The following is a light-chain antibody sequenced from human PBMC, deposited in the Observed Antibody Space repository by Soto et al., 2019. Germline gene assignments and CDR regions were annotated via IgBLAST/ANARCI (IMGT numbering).Light chain of an antibody. CDR3: TSWDDSLYHVV. V-gene: IGLV1-47*01. Sequence: QSVLTQPPSASGTPGQRVTFSCSGRRSNIGSNFVFWYQQFPGMAPKLLIYRNNQRVSGVPDRFSGSKSGTSASLAISGLRSEDEADYYCTSWDDSLYHVVFGGGTKLTVL. CDR2: RNN. J-gene: IGLJ2*01. CDR1: RSNIGSNF.